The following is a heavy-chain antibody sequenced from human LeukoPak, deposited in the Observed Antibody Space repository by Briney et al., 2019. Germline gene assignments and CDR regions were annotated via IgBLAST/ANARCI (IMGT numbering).Heavy chain of an antibody. CDR2: ISSSSSTI. CDR3: ARESYYYGSSGFFY. D-gene: IGHD3-22*01. Sequence: GGSLRLSCAASGFTFSSYSMNWVRQAPGKGLEWVSYISSSSSTIYYADSVKGRFTISRDNAKNSLYLQMNSLRDEDTAVYYCARESYYYGSSGFFYWGQGPLVTVSS. V-gene: IGHV3-48*02. CDR1: GFTFSSYS. J-gene: IGHJ4*02.